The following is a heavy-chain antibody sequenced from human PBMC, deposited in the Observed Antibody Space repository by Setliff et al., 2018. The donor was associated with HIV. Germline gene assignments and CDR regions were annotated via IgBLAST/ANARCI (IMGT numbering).Heavy chain of an antibody. J-gene: IGHJ4*02. CDR1: GGTFSSYA. CDR2: INPSGGST. Sequence: ASVKVSCKASGGTFSSYAISWVRQAPGQGLEWMGIINPSGGSTSYEQKFQGRVTMTRDKSTSTVYMGLSSLRSEDTAVYYCARGVLEGDGFDYWGQGTLVTVSS. CDR3: ARGVLEGDGFDY. D-gene: IGHD3-3*01. V-gene: IGHV1-46*01.